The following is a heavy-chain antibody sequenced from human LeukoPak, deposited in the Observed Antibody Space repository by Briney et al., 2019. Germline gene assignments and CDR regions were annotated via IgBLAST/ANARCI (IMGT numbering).Heavy chain of an antibody. CDR1: GGSFSGYY. CDR2: INHSGST. V-gene: IGHV4-34*01. J-gene: IGHJ5*02. D-gene: IGHD5-12*01. CDR3: ARGQGLKEWLRTNYNWFDP. Sequence: PSETLSLTCAVYGGSFSGYYWSWIRQPPGKGLEWIGEINHSGSTNYNPSLKSRVTISVDTSKNQFSLKLGSVTAADTAVYYCARGQGLKEWLRTNYNWFDPWGQGTLVTVSS.